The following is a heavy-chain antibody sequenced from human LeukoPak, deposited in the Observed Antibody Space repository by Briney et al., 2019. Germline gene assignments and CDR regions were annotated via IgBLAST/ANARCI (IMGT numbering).Heavy chain of an antibody. J-gene: IGHJ6*02. CDR2: ISAYNGNT. CDR3: ARSPRSPYYHYYGMDV. V-gene: IGHV1-18*01. CDR1: GYTFTSYG. Sequence: GASVKVSCKASGYTFTSYGISWVRQAPGQGLEWMGWISAYNGNTNYAQKLQGRVTMTTDTSTSTAYMELRSLRSDDTAVYYCARSPRSPYYHYYGMDVWGQGTTVTVSS.